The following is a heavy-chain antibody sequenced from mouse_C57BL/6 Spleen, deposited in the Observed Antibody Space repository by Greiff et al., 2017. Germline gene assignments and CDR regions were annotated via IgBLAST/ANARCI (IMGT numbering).Heavy chain of an antibody. CDR1: GYSITSGYY. CDR3: ARVPYDGYYLSYAMDY. Sequence: EVQRVESGPGLVKPSQSLSLTCSVTGYSITSGYYWNWIRQFPGNKLEWMGYISYDGSNNYNPSLKNRISITLDTSKNQFFLKLNSVTTEDTATYYCARVPYDGYYLSYAMDYWGQGTSVTVSS. J-gene: IGHJ4*01. CDR2: ISYDGSN. V-gene: IGHV3-6*01. D-gene: IGHD2-3*01.